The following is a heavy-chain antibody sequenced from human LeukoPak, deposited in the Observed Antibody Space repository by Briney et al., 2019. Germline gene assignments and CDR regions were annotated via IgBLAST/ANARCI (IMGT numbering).Heavy chain of an antibody. V-gene: IGHV3-74*01. Sequence: GGSLRLPCAASGFTFDDYAMHWVRQAPGKGPMWVSRICPDGTGVSYADSVKARFTTSRDNAKNTVYLQMNSLREEDTAVYYCVRDFRSADYWGQGTLVTVSS. CDR3: VRDFRSADY. CDR1: GFTFDDYA. CDR2: ICPDGTGV. J-gene: IGHJ4*02.